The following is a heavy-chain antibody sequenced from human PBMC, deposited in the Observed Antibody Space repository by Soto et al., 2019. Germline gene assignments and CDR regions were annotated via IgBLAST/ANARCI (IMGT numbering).Heavy chain of an antibody. CDR1: GGSISSYY. D-gene: IGHD2-21*01. Sequence: PSETLSITCTVSGGSISSYYWSWIRQPPGKGLEWIGYIYYSGSTNYNPSLKSRVTISVDTSKNQFSLKLSSVTAADTAVYYCARWGEVNWFDPWGQGTLVTVSS. CDR3: ARWGEVNWFDP. V-gene: IGHV4-59*01. J-gene: IGHJ5*02. CDR2: IYYSGST.